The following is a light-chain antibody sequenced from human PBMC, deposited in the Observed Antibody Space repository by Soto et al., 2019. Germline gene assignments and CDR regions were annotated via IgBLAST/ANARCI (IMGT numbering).Light chain of an antibody. V-gene: IGLV2-18*02. J-gene: IGLJ2*01. CDR3: GSYTTSSTFVV. CDR1: SSDVGNYNR. Sequence: QSALTQPPSVSGSPGQSVTISCTGTSSDVGNYNRVSWYQQHPGTAPKLIIYEVSNRPSGVPNRFSGSKSGNTASLTISGLQAEDEADYYCGSYTTSSTFVVFGGGTKVTVL. CDR2: EVS.